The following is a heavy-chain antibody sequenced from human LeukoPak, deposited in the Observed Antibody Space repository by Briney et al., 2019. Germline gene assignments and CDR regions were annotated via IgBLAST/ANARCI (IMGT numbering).Heavy chain of an antibody. Sequence: PGRSLRLSCAASGFTFSSYGMHWVRQAPGKGLEWVAVIWYDGSNKYYADSVKGRFTISRDNSKNTLYLQMNSLRAEDTAVYYCAKELVYDFWSGYPPDYYYYYMDVWGKGPRSPSP. J-gene: IGHJ6*03. V-gene: IGHV3-33*06. CDR1: GFTFSSYG. CDR2: IWYDGSNK. CDR3: AKELVYDFWSGYPPDYYYYYMDV. D-gene: IGHD3-3*01.